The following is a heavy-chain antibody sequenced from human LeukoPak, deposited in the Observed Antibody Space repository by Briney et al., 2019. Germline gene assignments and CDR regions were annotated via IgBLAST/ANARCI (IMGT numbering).Heavy chain of an antibody. D-gene: IGHD2-21*02. V-gene: IGHV3-23*01. Sequence: PGGSLRLSCAASGFTFSSYSMSWVRQAPGKGLDWVSSISEGGGRTYYADSVKGRFTISRDSSENTLYLQMDSLRAEDTAVYYCAKRRTATNPYYLDCWGRGTLVTVSS. J-gene: IGHJ4*02. CDR1: GFTFSSYS. CDR3: AKRRTATNPYYLDC. CDR2: ISEGGGRT.